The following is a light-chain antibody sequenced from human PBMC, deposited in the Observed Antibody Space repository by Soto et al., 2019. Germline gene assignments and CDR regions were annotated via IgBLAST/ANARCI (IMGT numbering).Light chain of an antibody. CDR1: SSDVGDYNY. Sequence: QSALTQPPSASGNPGQSVTIPCTGTSSDVGDYNYVSWYQQHPGKAPKLVIYEVSRRPSGVPDRFSGSKSGNTASLTVSGLQAEDEADYYCSSNAGSNNLVFGGGTKLTVL. CDR2: EVS. CDR3: SSNAGSNNLV. V-gene: IGLV2-8*01. J-gene: IGLJ2*01.